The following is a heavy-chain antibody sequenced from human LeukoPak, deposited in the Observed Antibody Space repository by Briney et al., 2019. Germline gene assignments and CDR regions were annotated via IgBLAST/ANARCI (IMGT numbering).Heavy chain of an antibody. CDR1: GFTFSTKW. V-gene: IGHV3-7*04. Sequence: GGSLRDSCAASGFTFSTKWISCVRQAPGKGLEWVATINQDGSDQYNVDSVKGRFTISRDNAKNSLDLQMNSLRAEDTAVYYCARDYSSGRDFWGQGTLVTVSS. J-gene: IGHJ4*02. CDR3: ARDYSSGRDF. CDR2: INQDGSDQ. D-gene: IGHD3-22*01.